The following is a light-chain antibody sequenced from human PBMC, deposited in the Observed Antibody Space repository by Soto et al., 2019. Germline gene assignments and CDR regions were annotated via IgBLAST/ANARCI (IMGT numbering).Light chain of an antibody. J-gene: IGKJ3*01. V-gene: IGKV3-20*01. CDR1: QSVNDNH. Sequence: EVVLTQSPGTLSLSPGARATLSCRASQSVNDNHLAWYQQKGGQAPRLLIYGASTRATGVPERFSGSGFGTAYSLLINRLETEDFALYYCQLYGGSPPRGTFGPGNTVEI. CDR2: GAS. CDR3: QLYGGSPPRGT.